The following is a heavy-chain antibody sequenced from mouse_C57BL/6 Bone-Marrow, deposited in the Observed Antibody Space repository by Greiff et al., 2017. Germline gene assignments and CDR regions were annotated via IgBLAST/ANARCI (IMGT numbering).Heavy chain of an antibody. D-gene: IGHD1-1*01. V-gene: IGHV10-3*01. CDR1: GFTFNTYA. CDR3: VREDYYGSSYNY. J-gene: IGHJ2*01. Sequence: EVNVVESGGGLVQPKGSLKLSCAASGFTFNTYAMHWVRQAPGKGLEWVASIRSKSSNYATYYADSVKDRFTISRDDSQSMLYLQMNNLKTEDTAMYYCVREDYYGSSYNYWGQGTTLTVSS. CDR2: IRSKSSNYAT.